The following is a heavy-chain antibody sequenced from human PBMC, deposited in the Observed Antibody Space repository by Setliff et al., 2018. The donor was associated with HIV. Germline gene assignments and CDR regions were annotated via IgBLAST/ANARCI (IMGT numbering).Heavy chain of an antibody. D-gene: IGHD3-22*01. Sequence: SGPTLVNPTQTLTLTCTFSGFSLSTSGVGVGWIRQPPGKALEWLALIYWDDDKRSSPSLKNRVTITKDTSKNQVVLTMTNLDPVDTATYYCAHCMVSEWGVSRGYPFDYWGQGTLVTLSS. V-gene: IGHV2-5*02. J-gene: IGHJ4*02. CDR2: IYWDDDK. CDR1: GFSLSTSGVG. CDR3: AHCMVSEWGVSRGYPFDY.